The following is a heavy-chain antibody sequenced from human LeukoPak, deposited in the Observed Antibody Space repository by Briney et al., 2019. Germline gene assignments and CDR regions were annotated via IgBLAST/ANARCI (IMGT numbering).Heavy chain of an antibody. CDR1: GGSITGYS. V-gene: IGHV4-59*01. D-gene: IGHD6-25*01. Sequence: PSETLSLTCTVSGGSITGYSWSWFRQSPVKGLEWVGYISYRGATNSNPSLKSRVTVSLDMSKNQFSLKLNSVTAADTAVYYCARGTAAVYWGQGTLVTASS. CDR3: ARGTAAVY. J-gene: IGHJ4*02. CDR2: ISYRGAT.